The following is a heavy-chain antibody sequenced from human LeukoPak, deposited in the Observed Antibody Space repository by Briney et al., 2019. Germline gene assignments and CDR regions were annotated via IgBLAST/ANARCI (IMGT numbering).Heavy chain of an antibody. CDR2: IRYDGSNK. Sequence: GGSLRLSCAASGFTFNDYGMNWVRQAPGKGLEWVAFIRYDGSNKYYADSVKGRFTISRDNSKNTLYLQMNSLRAEDTAVYYCAKERTQTTSFDYWGQGTLVTVSS. V-gene: IGHV3-30*02. CDR3: AKERTQTTSFDY. J-gene: IGHJ4*02. D-gene: IGHD2/OR15-2a*01. CDR1: GFTFNDYG.